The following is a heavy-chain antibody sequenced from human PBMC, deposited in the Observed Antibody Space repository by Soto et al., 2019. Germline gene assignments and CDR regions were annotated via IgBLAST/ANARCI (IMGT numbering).Heavy chain of an antibody. J-gene: IGHJ4*02. D-gene: IGHD3-10*01. Sequence: QVQVVESGGGVVQPGRSLRLSCAASGFTFSNYGIHWVRQAPGKGLEWVATISYDGSNKYYADPVKGRFTISRDSSKNTLYLQMNSLRAEATAVYHCAKDSGSGSYNFDYWGQGTLVTVSS. CDR1: GFTFSNYG. CDR2: ISYDGSNK. CDR3: AKDSGSGSYNFDY. V-gene: IGHV3-30*18.